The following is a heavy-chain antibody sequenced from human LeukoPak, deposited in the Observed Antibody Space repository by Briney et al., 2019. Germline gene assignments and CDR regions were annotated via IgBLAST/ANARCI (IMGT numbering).Heavy chain of an antibody. D-gene: IGHD3-10*01. J-gene: IGHJ4*02. V-gene: IGHV4-38-2*02. CDR3: ARDRDSITLVRGVIDY. CDR1: GYSISRGYY. CDR2: VYHSGST. Sequence: AETLSLTCTVSGYSISRGYYWGWIRQPPGKGLEWIGSVYHSGSTYYIPSLKGRLTIPVDRSKNQFSLNLSSVTAAATAVYYCARDRDSITLVRGVIDYWGQGTLVTVSS.